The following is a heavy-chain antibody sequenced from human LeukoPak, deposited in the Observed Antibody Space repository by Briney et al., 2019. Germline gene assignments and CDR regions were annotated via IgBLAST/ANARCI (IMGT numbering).Heavy chain of an antibody. CDR2: ISVSSGTT. CDR1: GYSFSDYG. CDR3: ARDVSRGYMDC. Sequence: GASVKVSGKASGYSFSDYGVTWVRQAPGQGLEWMGWISVSSGTTTYAENFQGRVTLTTDASTTTAYMEVTSLTSDDTAVYYCARDVSRGYMDCWGHGTLVTVAS. V-gene: IGHV1-18*01. J-gene: IGHJ4*01.